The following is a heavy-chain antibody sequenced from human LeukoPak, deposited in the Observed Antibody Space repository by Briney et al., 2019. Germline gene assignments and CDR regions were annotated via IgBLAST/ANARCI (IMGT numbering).Heavy chain of an antibody. J-gene: IGHJ3*02. CDR1: GGSISSYY. CDR2: IYYSWST. V-gene: IGHV4-59*01. CDR3: ARKVDYYDSSGYYNDAFDI. Sequence: SETLSLTCTVSGGSISSYYWSWIRQPPGKGLDWIGYIYYSWSTNYNPSLKSRVTISVDTSKNQFSLKLSSVTAADTAVYYCARKVDYYDSSGYYNDAFDIWGQGTMVTVSS. D-gene: IGHD3-22*01.